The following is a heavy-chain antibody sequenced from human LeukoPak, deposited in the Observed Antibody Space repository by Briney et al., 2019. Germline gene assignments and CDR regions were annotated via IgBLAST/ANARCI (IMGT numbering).Heavy chain of an antibody. CDR1: GYTFTSYG. V-gene: IGHV1-18*01. D-gene: IGHD2-15*01. Sequence: ASVKVSCKASGYTFTSYGISWVRQAPGQGLEWMGWISAYNGNTNYAQKLQGRVTMTTDTSTSTAYMELRSLRSDDTAVYYCARDWYCRGSSCSDVFDIWGQGTMVTVSS. CDR3: ARDWYCRGSSCSDVFDI. CDR2: ISAYNGNT. J-gene: IGHJ3*02.